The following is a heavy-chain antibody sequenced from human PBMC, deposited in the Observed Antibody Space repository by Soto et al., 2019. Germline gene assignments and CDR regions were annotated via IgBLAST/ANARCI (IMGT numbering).Heavy chain of an antibody. CDR3: ATSTPNPFTDEWILGFDY. Sequence: PGESLKISCQGSGYILPSYWIAWVRQTPGKGLEWMGNIYPGDSGTRYSPSFQGQVTISADESTSTAYPQWSSLKASDTAIYYCATSTPNPFTDEWILGFDYWGQGTLVTVSS. J-gene: IGHJ4*02. V-gene: IGHV5-51*01. D-gene: IGHD3-3*01. CDR1: GYILPSYW. CDR2: IYPGDSGT.